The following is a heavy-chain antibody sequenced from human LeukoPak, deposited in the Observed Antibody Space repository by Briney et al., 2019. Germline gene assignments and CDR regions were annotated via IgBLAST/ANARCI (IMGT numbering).Heavy chain of an antibody. J-gene: IGHJ4*02. CDR3: SREEYSGSYYFDY. V-gene: IGHV3-21*01. D-gene: IGHD1-26*01. CDR1: GFTFSSDS. CDR2: ISSSSSYI. Sequence: GGSLRLSCAASGFTFSSDSMNWVRQAPGKGLEWVSSISSSSSYIYYADSVKGRFTISRDNAKNSLYLQMNSLRAEDTAVYYCSREEYSGSYYFDYWGQGTLDTVSS.